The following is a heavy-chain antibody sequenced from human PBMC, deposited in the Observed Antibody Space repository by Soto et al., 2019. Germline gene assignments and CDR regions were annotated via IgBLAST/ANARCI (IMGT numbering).Heavy chain of an antibody. V-gene: IGHV3-30-3*01. D-gene: IGHD2-2*03. Sequence: QVQLVESGGGVVQPGRSLRLSCAASGFTLSSYAMYGVRQAPGRGLEWVAVMSFDGSNKYYADSVKGRITISGDNYKNTLYLQMNSLRAEDTAVYYCARGGYCSSRSCRYYYYSMDVWGQGTTVTVSS. J-gene: IGHJ6*02. CDR2: MSFDGSNK. CDR1: GFTLSSYA. CDR3: ARGGYCSSRSCRYYYYSMDV.